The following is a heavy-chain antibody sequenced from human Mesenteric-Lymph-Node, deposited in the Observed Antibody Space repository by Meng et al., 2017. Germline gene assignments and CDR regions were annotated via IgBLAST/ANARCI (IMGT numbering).Heavy chain of an antibody. CDR1: GYTFTSYD. J-gene: IGHJ5*02. Sequence: ASVKVSCKASGYTFTSYDINWVRQTTGQGLEWMGWMNPNSGNTGYAQKFQGRVTMTRNISLDTAYMELSSLRSEDTAVYYCARGQKHYDYVWGSYLDLGFDPWGQGTPVTVSS. V-gene: IGHV1-8*01. D-gene: IGHD3-16*02. CDR3: ARGQKHYDYVWGSYLDLGFDP. CDR2: MNPNSGNT.